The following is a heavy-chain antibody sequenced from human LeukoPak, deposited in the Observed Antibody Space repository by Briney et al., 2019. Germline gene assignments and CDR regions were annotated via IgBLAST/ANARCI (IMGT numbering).Heavy chain of an antibody. J-gene: IGHJ4*02. CDR1: GFTFSSYW. CDR2: IASDGSST. Sequence: GGSLRLSCAASGFTFSSYWMDWVRQAPGKGLVWVSRIASDGSSTTYADSVKGRFTISRDNSKNTLYLQMNSLRAEDTAVYYCARDRYYFDYWGQGTLVTVSS. V-gene: IGHV3-74*01. CDR3: ARDRYYFDY.